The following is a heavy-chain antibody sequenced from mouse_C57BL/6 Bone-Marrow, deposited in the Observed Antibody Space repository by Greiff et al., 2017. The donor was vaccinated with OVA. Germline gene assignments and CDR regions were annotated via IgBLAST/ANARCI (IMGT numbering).Heavy chain of an antibody. CDR3: ASEGGGDSWFAY. V-gene: IGHV5-6*01. CDR2: ISSGGSYT. CDR1: GFTFSSYG. D-gene: IGHD2-13*01. J-gene: IGHJ3*01. Sequence: EVMLVESGGDLVKPGGSLKLSCAASGFTFSSYGMSWVRQTPDKRLEWVATISSGGSYTYYPDSVKRRFTISRDNAKNTLYLQMSSLTPEDAAMYYCASEGGGDSWFAYWGQGTLVTVSA.